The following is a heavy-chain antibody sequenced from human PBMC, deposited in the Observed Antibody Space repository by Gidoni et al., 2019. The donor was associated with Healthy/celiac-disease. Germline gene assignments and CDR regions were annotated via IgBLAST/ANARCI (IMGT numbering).Heavy chain of an antibody. CDR2: ISSSSSYI. V-gene: IGHV3-21*01. J-gene: IGHJ4*02. CDR3: ARDWQQLAFDY. Sequence: EVQLVESGGGLVKPGGSLRPSCAASGFTFSSSSMNWIRQAPGKGMELVSSISSSSSYIYYADSGKGRFTIPRDNAKNSLYLQMNSLRAEDTAVYYCARDWQQLAFDYWGQGTLVTVSS. CDR1: GFTFSSSS. D-gene: IGHD6-13*01.